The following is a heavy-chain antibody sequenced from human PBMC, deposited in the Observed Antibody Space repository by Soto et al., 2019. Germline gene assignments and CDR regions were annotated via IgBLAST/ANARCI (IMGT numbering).Heavy chain of an antibody. V-gene: IGHV3-13*04. CDR1: GFTFSSYD. J-gene: IGHJ5*02. CDR3: ARGGGRVATPWFDP. Sequence: EVQLVESGGGLVQPGGSLRLSCAASGFTFSSYDMHWVRQATGKGLEWVSAIGTAGDTYYPGSVKGRFTISRENAKNSLHLQMNSLRAGDTAVYYCARGGGRVATPWFDPWGQGTLVTVSS. D-gene: IGHD5-12*01. CDR2: IGTAGDT.